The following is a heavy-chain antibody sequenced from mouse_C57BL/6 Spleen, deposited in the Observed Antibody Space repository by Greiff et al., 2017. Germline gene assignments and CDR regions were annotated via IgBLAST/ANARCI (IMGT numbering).Heavy chain of an antibody. J-gene: IGHJ3*01. CDR2: IDPSDSYT. D-gene: IGHD1-1*01. Sequence: VQLQQPGAELVKPGASVKLSCKASGYTFTSYWMQWVKQRPGQGLEWIGEIDPSDSYTNYNQKFKGKATLTVDTSSSTAYMQLSSLTSEDSAVYYCARDYGSSYKAWFAYWGQGTLVTVSA. V-gene: IGHV1-50*01. CDR1: GYTFTSYW. CDR3: ARDYGSSYKAWFAY.